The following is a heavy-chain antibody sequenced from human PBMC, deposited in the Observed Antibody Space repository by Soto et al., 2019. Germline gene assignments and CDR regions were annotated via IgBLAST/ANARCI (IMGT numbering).Heavy chain of an antibody. CDR2: ISAYNGNT. CDR1: GYTFTSYG. V-gene: IGHV1-18*01. CDR3: ARVLSFTLFYYDSSGYYDY. J-gene: IGHJ4*02. Sequence: ASVKVSCKASGYTFTSYGISWVRQAPGQGLEWMGWISAYNGNTNYAQKLQGRVTMTTDTSTSTAYMELRSLRSDDTAVYYCARVLSFTLFYYDSSGYYDYWGQGTLVTVSS. D-gene: IGHD3-22*01.